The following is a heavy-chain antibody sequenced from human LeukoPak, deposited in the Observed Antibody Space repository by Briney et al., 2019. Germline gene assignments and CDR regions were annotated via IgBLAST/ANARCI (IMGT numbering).Heavy chain of an antibody. CDR3: ARNLTFDY. V-gene: IGHV3-7*04. J-gene: IGHJ4*02. Sequence: PGGSLRLSCAAPGFTFSRYWMNWVRQAPGKGLEWVANIKQDGSEKYYVDSVKGRFTISRDNAKNSLYLQMNSLRAEDTAVYYCARNLTFDYWGQGTLVTVSS. CDR1: GFTFSRYW. CDR2: IKQDGSEK.